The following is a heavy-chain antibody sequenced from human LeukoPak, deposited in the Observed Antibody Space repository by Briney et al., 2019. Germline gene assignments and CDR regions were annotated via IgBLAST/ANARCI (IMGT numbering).Heavy chain of an antibody. CDR2: INQDENHR. D-gene: IGHD5-18*01. CDR3: ARDKGYSIDQ. Sequence: GGSLRLSCTASGFTFSTYWMTWVRQAPGKGLEWVASINQDENHRHYVPSARGRFTISRDNAKNTLYLQMNSLRAEETAIYYCARDKGYSIDQWGQGTLVTVSS. CDR1: GFTFSTYW. J-gene: IGHJ5*02. V-gene: IGHV3-7*01.